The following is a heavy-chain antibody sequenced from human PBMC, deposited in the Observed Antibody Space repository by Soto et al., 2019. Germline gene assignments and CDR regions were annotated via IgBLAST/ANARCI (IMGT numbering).Heavy chain of an antibody. V-gene: IGHV1-3*01. D-gene: IGHD3-16*01. CDR3: ANALGLYYFDY. CDR1: GYTFTSYS. CDR2: INAGNGNT. J-gene: IGHJ4*02. Sequence: QVQLVQSGSEVKKPGASVKVSCKASGYTFTSYSMHWVRQAPGQRLEWMGWINAGNGNTKYSQKFQGRVTITRDTSESTAYMELSSLRSEDTAVYYCANALGLYYFDYCGQGTLVTVSS.